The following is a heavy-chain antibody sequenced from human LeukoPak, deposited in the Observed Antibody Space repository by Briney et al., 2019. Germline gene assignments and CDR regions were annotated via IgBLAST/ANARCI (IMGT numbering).Heavy chain of an antibody. CDR1: GYSFTSYW. CDR3: ARQGPIWSGYHGPFDY. CDR2: IYPGDSDT. D-gene: IGHD3-3*01. J-gene: IGHJ4*02. Sequence: GESLKISCKGSGYSFTSYWIGWVRQMPGKGLEWMGIIYPGDSDTRYSPSFQGQVTISADKSISTAYLQWSSLKASDTAMYYCARQGPIWSGYHGPFDYWGQGTLVTVSS. V-gene: IGHV5-51*01.